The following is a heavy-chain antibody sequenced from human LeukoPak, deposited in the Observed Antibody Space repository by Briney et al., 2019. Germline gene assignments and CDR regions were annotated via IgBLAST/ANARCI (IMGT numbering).Heavy chain of an antibody. D-gene: IGHD6-13*01. Sequence: PGGSLRLSCAASGFTFSSYDMHWVRQATGKGLEWVSAIGTAGDTYYPGSVKGRFTISRENAKNSLYLQMNSLRAGDTAVYYCARSSPSSTEYYYYGMDVWGQGTTVTVSS. CDR2: IGTAGDT. CDR3: ARSSPSSTEYYYYGMDV. CDR1: GFTFSSYD. J-gene: IGHJ6*02. V-gene: IGHV3-13*01.